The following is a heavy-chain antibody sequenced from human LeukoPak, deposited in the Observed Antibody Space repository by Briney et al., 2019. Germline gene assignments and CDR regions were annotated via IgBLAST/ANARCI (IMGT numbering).Heavy chain of an antibody. Sequence: SETLSLTCTVSGGSISSSSYYWGWIRQPPGKGLEWIGSIYYSGSTYYNPSLKSRVTISVDTSKNQFSLKLSSVPAADTAVYYCASLNDYGDYGWGQGTLVTVSS. CDR2: IYYSGST. CDR3: ASLNDYGDYG. J-gene: IGHJ4*02. CDR1: GGSISSSSYY. D-gene: IGHD4-17*01. V-gene: IGHV4-39*01.